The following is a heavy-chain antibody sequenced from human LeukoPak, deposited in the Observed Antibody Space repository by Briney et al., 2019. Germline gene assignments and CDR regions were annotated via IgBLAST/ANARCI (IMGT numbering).Heavy chain of an antibody. V-gene: IGHV4-59*01. D-gene: IGHD6-13*01. CDR2: IYYSGST. Sequence: SETLSLTCTVSGGSISSYYWSWIRQPPGKGLEWIGYIYYSGSTDYNPSLKSRVTISVDTSKNQFSLKLSSVTAADTAVYYCAREQQLVRSIDYWGQGTLVTVSS. CDR1: GGSISSYY. CDR3: AREQQLVRSIDY. J-gene: IGHJ4*02.